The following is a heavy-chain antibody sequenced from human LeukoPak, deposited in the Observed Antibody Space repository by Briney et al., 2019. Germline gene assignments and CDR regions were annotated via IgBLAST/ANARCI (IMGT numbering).Heavy chain of an antibody. CDR1: GYSFSSYW. CDR2: IYPGDSNT. CDR3: ARHTTTWSLDP. Sequence: GESLKISCKGSGYSFSSYWIAWVRQMPGEGLEWMGIIYPGDSNTRYSPSFQGQVTISADKSISTAYLQWSSLKASDTAMYYCARHTTTWSLDPWGQGTLVTVSS. D-gene: IGHD1-1*01. J-gene: IGHJ5*02. V-gene: IGHV5-51*01.